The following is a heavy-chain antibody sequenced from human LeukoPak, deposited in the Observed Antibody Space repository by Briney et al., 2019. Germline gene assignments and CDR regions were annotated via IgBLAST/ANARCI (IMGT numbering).Heavy chain of an antibody. D-gene: IGHD3-3*01. CDR3: ASGVNYFVY. CDR1: GFTFSSYN. Sequence: PGGSLRLSCAASGFTFSSYNMKWVRQAPGKGLEWVSSISSRSSYIFYADSVKGRFTISRDNAKKSLYLQMNSLRAEDTAVYYCASGVNYFVYWGQGTLVTVSS. J-gene: IGHJ4*02. CDR2: ISSRSSYI. V-gene: IGHV3-21*01.